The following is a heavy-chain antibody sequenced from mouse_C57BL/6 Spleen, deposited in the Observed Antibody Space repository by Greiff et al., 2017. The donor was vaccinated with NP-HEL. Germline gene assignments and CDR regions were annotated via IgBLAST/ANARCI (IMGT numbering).Heavy chain of an antibody. CDR3: ARSYDRALDY. D-gene: IGHD2-3*01. Sequence: VQLKESGPELVKPGASVKMSCKASGYTFTDYNMHWVKQSHGKSLEWIGYINPNNGGTSYNQKFKGKATLTVNKSSSTAYMELRSLTSEDSAVYYCARSYDRALDYWGQGTTLTVSS. CDR1: GYTFTDYN. V-gene: IGHV1-22*01. J-gene: IGHJ2*01. CDR2: INPNNGGT.